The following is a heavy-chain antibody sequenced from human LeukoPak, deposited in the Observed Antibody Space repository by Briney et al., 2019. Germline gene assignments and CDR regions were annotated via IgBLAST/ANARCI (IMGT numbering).Heavy chain of an antibody. CDR1: GGSFSGYY. D-gene: IGHD4-23*01. Sequence: PSETLSLTCAVYGGSFSGYYWSWIRQPPGKGLEWIGYIYYSGSTNYNPSLKSRVTISVDTSKNQFSLKLSSVTAADTAVYYCARGSDTATVVTPGAFDIWGQGTMVTVSS. CDR2: IYYSGST. V-gene: IGHV4-59*01. J-gene: IGHJ3*02. CDR3: ARGSDTATVVTPGAFDI.